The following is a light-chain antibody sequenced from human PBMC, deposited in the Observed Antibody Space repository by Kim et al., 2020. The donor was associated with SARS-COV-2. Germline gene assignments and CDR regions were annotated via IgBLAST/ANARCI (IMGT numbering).Light chain of an antibody. CDR2: AAS. J-gene: IGKJ2*01. CDR1: QSISSY. V-gene: IGKV1-39*01. CDR3: QQSYSTPYT. Sequence: DIQMTQSPSSLPASVGDRVTITCRASQSISSYLNWYQQKPGKAPKLLIYAASSLQSGVPSRFGGSGSGTDFTLTISSLQPEDFATYYCQQSYSTPYTFGQGTKLEI.